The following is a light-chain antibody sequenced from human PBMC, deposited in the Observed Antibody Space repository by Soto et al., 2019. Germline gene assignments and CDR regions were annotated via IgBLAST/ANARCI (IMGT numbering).Light chain of an antibody. Sequence: DIQMTQSPSALSASVGDRVTITCRASQSINKWMAWYQQKSGQAPHLLIYKASILGSGVPSRFSGSGSGTEFTLTISSLHPDDFAIYYCQQYNSQSWTFGQGTKVDIK. J-gene: IGKJ1*01. CDR1: QSINKW. V-gene: IGKV1-5*03. CDR3: QQYNSQSWT. CDR2: KAS.